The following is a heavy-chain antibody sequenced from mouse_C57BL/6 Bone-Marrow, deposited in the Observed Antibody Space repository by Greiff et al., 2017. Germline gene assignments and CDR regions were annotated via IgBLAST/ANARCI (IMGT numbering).Heavy chain of an antibody. D-gene: IGHD1-1*01. Sequence: GQLVESEGGLVQPGSSMKLSCTASGFTFSDYYMAWVRQVPEKGLEWVANINYDGSSTYYLDSLKSRFIISRDNAKNILYLQMSSLKSEDTATYYCARDPITTVVARYWYFDVWGTGTTVTVSS. CDR3: ARDPITTVVARYWYFDV. CDR1: GFTFSDYY. J-gene: IGHJ1*03. CDR2: INYDGSST. V-gene: IGHV5-16*01.